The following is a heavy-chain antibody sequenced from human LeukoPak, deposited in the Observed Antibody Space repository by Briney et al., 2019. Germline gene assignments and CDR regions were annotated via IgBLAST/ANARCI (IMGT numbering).Heavy chain of an antibody. CDR2: ISDSGGTT. D-gene: IGHD1-26*01. CDR3: ARTAAASYSGSYYFDY. V-gene: IGHV3-23*01. Sequence: GGPLRLSCAASGFTFSSYAMSWVRQAPGKGLEWVSVISDSGGTTYYADSVKGRFTISRDNSKNTLYVQMNSLRAEDTAVYYCARTAAASYSGSYYFDYWGQGTLVTVSS. J-gene: IGHJ4*02. CDR1: GFTFSSYA.